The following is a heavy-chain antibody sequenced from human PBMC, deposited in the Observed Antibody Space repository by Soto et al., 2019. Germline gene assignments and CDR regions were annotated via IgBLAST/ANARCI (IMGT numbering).Heavy chain of an antibody. CDR2: INPSGGST. CDR1: GYTFTSYY. J-gene: IGHJ4*02. D-gene: IGHD4-17*01. CDR3: ARGRDTTVTTVYEFDN. V-gene: IGHV1-46*01. Sequence: GASVKVSSKGSGYTFTSYYMHSLRQAPGQGLEWMGIINPSGGSTTYAQKFQGRVTMTRDTSTSTVYMEVSSLRSEDTAVYYCARGRDTTVTTVYEFDNWGQGTLVTV.